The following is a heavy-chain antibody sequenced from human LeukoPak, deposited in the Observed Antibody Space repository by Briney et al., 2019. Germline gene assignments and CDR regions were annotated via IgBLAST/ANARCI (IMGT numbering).Heavy chain of an antibody. D-gene: IGHD2-15*01. CDR3: AGSGGSGDFDY. Sequence: SETLSLTCTVSGGSISSYYWSWIRQPPGKGLEWIGYTYYSGSTSYNPSLKSRVTISVDTSKNQFSLKLSSVTAADTAVYYCAGSGGSGDFDYWGQGTLVTVSS. CDR1: GGSISSYY. V-gene: IGHV4-59*08. CDR2: TYYSGST. J-gene: IGHJ4*02.